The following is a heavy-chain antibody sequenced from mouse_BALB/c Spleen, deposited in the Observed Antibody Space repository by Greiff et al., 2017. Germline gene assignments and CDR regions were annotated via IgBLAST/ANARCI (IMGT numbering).Heavy chain of an antibody. CDR1: GFTFSSYT. CDR3: ARQYGDWYFDV. Sequence: EVQVVESGGGLVQPGGSLKLSCAASGFTFSSYTMSWVRQTPEKRLEWVAYISNGGGSTYYPDTVKGRFTISRDNAKNTLYLQMSSLKSEDTAMYYCARQYGDWYFDVWGAGTTVTVSS. J-gene: IGHJ1*01. V-gene: IGHV5-12-2*01. CDR2: ISNGGGST. D-gene: IGHD1-1*02.